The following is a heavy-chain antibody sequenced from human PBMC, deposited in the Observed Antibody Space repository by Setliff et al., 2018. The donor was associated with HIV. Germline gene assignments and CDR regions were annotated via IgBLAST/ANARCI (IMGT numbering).Heavy chain of an antibody. J-gene: IGHJ3*02. CDR3: ATDGSYDILTGPTPGAYDM. V-gene: IGHV1-24*01. D-gene: IGHD3-9*01. CDR2: FDPEDGET. Sequence: ASVKVSCKVSGNTLRELSMHWVRQAPGEGLEWMGGFDPEDGETIYAQKFQGRVTMTEDTSTDTAYMELSSLTFEDTAVYYCATDGSYDILTGPTPGAYDMRGQGTMVTVSS. CDR1: GNTLRELS.